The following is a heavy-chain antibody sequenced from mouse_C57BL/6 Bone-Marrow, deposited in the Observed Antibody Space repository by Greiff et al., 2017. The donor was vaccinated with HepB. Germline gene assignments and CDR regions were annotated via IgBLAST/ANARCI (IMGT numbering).Heavy chain of an antibody. CDR3: ARRDDHYAMDY. D-gene: IGHD2-3*01. CDR1: GYTFTNYW. J-gene: IGHJ4*01. V-gene: IGHV1-63*01. Sequence: QVQLKQSGAELVRPGTSVKMSCKASGYTFTNYWIGWAKQRPGHGLEWIGDIYPGGGYTNYNEKFKGKATLTADKSSSTAYMQFSSLTSEDSAIYYCARRDDHYAMDYWGQGTSVTVSS. CDR2: IYPGGGYT.